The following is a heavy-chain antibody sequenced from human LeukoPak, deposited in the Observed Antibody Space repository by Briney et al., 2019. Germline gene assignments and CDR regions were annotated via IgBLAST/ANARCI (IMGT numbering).Heavy chain of an antibody. CDR3: ARESYCTGGSCYSGRAFDV. Sequence: GGSLRLSCAASGFTFSTYWMHWVRQDPRKGLVWVSRIKTDGSNTYYADSVKGRFTISRDNAKNTRYLQMNSLRAEDTALYYCARESYCTGGSCYSGRAFDVWGQGTMVTVSS. V-gene: IGHV3-74*01. CDR2: IKTDGSNT. D-gene: IGHD2-15*01. CDR1: GFTFSTYW. J-gene: IGHJ3*01.